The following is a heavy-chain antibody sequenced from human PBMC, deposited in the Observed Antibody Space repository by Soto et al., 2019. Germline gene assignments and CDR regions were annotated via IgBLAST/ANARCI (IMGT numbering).Heavy chain of an antibody. Sequence: GSLRLSCAASGFTFRANGMHWVRQAPGKGLEWVAVISFDDTNKYYADSVKGRFTISRDNSKNTLYLQMNSLRAEDTAVYYCAKDRDRTWSFDYWGQGTLVTVSS. CDR2: ISFDDTNK. V-gene: IGHV3-30*18. D-gene: IGHD3-22*01. J-gene: IGHJ4*02. CDR1: GFTFRANG. CDR3: AKDRDRTWSFDY.